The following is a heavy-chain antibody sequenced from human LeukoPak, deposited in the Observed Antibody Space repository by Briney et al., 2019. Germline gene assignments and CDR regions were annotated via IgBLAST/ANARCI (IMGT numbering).Heavy chain of an antibody. CDR1: GYTFTGYY. J-gene: IGHJ6*03. Sequence: GASVKVSCKASGYTFTGYYMHWVRQATGQGLEWMGWINPNSGGTNYAQKFQGRVTMTRDTSISTAYMELSRLRSDDTAVYYCARLYCSSTSCYGYMDVWGKGTTVTVSS. D-gene: IGHD2-2*01. CDR3: ARLYCSSTSCYGYMDV. V-gene: IGHV1-2*02. CDR2: INPNSGGT.